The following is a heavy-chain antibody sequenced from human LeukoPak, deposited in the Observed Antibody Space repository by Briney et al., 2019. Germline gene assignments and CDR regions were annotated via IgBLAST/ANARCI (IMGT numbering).Heavy chain of an antibody. CDR1: GFTFSDYY. D-gene: IGHD6-13*01. J-gene: IGHJ4*02. CDR2: IGRSGTPM. Sequence: GGSLRLSCTASGFTFSDYYMSWIRQAPGKGLEWVSDIGRSGTPMNYADPVKGRFTISRDNAKNSLYLHMTSLRGEDTAVYYCARMKGAAAATFEYWGQGSLVTVSS. CDR3: ARMKGAAAATFEY. V-gene: IGHV3-11*01.